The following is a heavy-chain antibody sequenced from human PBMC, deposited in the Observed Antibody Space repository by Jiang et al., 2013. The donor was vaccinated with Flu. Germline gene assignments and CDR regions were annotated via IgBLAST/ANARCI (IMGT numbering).Heavy chain of an antibody. D-gene: IGHD5-12*01. CDR1: GGSISSGSYY. V-gene: IGHV4-61*02. J-gene: IGHJ3*02. CDR2: IYTSGST. CDR3: ARGRFGGYDYYDAFDI. Sequence: GLVKPSQTLSLTCTVSGGSISSGSYYWSWIRQPAGKGLEWIGRIYTSGSTNYNPSLKSRVTISVDTSKNQFSLKLSSVTAADTAVYYCARGRFGGYDYYDAFDIWGQGTMVTVSS.